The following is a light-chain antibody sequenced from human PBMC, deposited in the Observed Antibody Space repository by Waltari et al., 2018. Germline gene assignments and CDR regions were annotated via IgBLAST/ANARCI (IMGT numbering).Light chain of an antibody. J-gene: IGLJ2*01. V-gene: IGLV6-57*03. CDR2: EDD. Sequence: NFMLTQSHSVSESPGKTVTISCTRNSGDIVGDYVQWYQQRPGSAPTTVIYEDDQRPSGFPDRFSGSIDTSNSASLTISRLRTEDEADSYCQSYDNNIVLFGGGTKLTVL. CDR3: QSYDNNIVL. CDR1: SGDIVGDY.